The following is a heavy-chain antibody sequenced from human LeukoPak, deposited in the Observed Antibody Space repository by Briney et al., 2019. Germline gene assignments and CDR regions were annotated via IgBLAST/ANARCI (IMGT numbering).Heavy chain of an antibody. D-gene: IGHD4-17*01. CDR3: ARSPTNYGDEIDY. CDR1: GFTFSSYA. Sequence: PGGSLRLSCAASGFTFSSYAMHWVRQAPGKGLEWVAVISYDGSNKYYADSVKGRFTISRDNSKNTLYLQMNSLRAEDTAVYYCARSPTNYGDEIDYWGQGTLVTVSS. J-gene: IGHJ4*02. V-gene: IGHV3-30*04. CDR2: ISYDGSNK.